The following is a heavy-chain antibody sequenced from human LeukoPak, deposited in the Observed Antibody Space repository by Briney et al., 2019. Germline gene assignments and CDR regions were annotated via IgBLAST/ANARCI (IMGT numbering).Heavy chain of an antibody. CDR2: IAWDASST. D-gene: IGHD3-16*01. Sequence: GGSLRLSCAASGFTFGDFSMHWVRQAPGKGLEWVSLIAWDASSTVYTDSVKGRFTISRDNTKNSLYLQMNSLGAEDTATYYCGRAFPPLRTSSAGDLWGQGILVTVSS. CDR1: GFTFGDFS. V-gene: IGHV3-43*01. J-gene: IGHJ4*02. CDR3: GRAFPPLRTSSAGDL.